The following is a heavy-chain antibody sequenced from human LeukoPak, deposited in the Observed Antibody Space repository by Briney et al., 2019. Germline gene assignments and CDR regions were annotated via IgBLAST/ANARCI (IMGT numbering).Heavy chain of an antibody. V-gene: IGHV5-51*01. CDR2: VYPGDSDT. CDR3: ARSDKTMLLDY. J-gene: IGHJ4*02. Sequence: GESLKISWQGGGYRFTSIWFAWARQMPGKGLEWMGIVYPGDSDTRYSPSFQGQVTISADKSISPAYLQWGSLTASDPAMHSCARSDKTMLLDYWGQGTLVTVSS. D-gene: IGHD4/OR15-4a*01. CDR1: GYRFTSIW.